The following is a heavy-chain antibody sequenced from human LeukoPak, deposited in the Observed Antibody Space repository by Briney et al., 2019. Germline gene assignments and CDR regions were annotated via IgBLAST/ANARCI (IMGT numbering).Heavy chain of an antibody. CDR1: GFSLFSSGVG. Sequence: SGPTLVKPAQTRTLTCTFSGFSLFSSGVGVHWIRQPPGKSLEWLAVTYWDDKKRYSPSLMNRLTVSKDTSKNQVLLTLTNLDPVDTATYFCAHRRDASVVAFDYWGQGILVTVSS. J-gene: IGHJ4*02. D-gene: IGHD2-21*01. CDR3: AHRRDASVVAFDY. V-gene: IGHV2-5*02. CDR2: TYWDDKK.